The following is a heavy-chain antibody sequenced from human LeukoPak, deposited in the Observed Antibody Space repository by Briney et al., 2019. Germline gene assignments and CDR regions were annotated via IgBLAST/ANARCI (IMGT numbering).Heavy chain of an antibody. J-gene: IGHJ5*02. CDR3: ARQEGPFDP. CDR2: IYYSGST. V-gene: IGHV4-59*08. CDR1: GGSISSYY. Sequence: SETLSLTCTVSGGSISSYYWSWIRQPPGKGLEWIGYIYYSGSTNYNPSLKSRVTISVDTSKNQFSLKLSSVTAADTAVYYCARQEGPFDPWGQGTLVTVSS.